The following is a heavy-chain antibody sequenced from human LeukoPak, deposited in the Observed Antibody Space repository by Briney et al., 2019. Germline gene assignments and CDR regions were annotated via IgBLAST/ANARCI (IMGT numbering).Heavy chain of an antibody. CDR1: GGSISSYY. Sequence: PSETLSLTCTVSGGSISSYYWGWIRQPPGKGLEWIGSFYDSGTTYYNPSLKSRVTISVDTSKNQFSLKVSSVTAADTAVYYCARQDLHGGYFDYWGQGTLVTVSS. CDR2: FYDSGTT. D-gene: IGHD2-15*01. J-gene: IGHJ4*02. CDR3: ARQDLHGGYFDY. V-gene: IGHV4-39*01.